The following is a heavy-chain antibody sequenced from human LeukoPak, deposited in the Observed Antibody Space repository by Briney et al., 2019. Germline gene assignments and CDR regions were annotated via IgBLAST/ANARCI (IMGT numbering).Heavy chain of an antibody. Sequence: GGSLRLSCAASGFTFNNYEMHWVRQTAGKGLEWVSAVGIAGDTFYAGSVKGRFSISRDNAESSLFLQMNSLRAGDTAVYYCAREGRMGTADAFDVRGQGTMVTVSS. V-gene: IGHV3-13*01. CDR3: AREGRMGTADAFDV. J-gene: IGHJ3*01. D-gene: IGHD1-14*01. CDR2: VGIAGDT. CDR1: GFTFNNYE.